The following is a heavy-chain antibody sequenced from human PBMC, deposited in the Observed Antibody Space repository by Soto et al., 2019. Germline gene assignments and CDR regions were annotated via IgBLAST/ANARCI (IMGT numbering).Heavy chain of an antibody. J-gene: IGHJ5*02. CDR1: GGSISSGGYY. CDR2: IYHSGTT. D-gene: IGHD2-2*01. CDR3: ARVRGHPLLGWSDP. Sequence: QVQLQESGPGLVKPSQTLSLTCTVSGGSISSGGYYWSWIRQHPGKGLEWIGYIYHSGTTYYNPSLPSRVTISVDTSKNQFSLKPTSVTAADPAVYSGARVRGHPLLGWSDPWGPGTLVTVSS. V-gene: IGHV4-31*03.